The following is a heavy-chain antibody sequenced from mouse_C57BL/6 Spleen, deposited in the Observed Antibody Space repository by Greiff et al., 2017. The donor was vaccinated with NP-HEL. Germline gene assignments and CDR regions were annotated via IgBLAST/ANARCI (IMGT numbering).Heavy chain of an antibody. D-gene: IGHD1-1*01. CDR2: IHPNSGST. V-gene: IGHV1-64*01. Sequence: QVQLQQPGAELVKPGASVKLSCKASGYTFTSYWMHWVKQRPGQGLEWIGMIHPNSGSTNYTEKFKSKATLTVDKSSSTAYMQLSSLTSEDSAVYYCAMHYYGSSGYAYWGQGTLVTVSA. CDR1: GYTFTSYW. J-gene: IGHJ3*01. CDR3: AMHYYGSSGYAY.